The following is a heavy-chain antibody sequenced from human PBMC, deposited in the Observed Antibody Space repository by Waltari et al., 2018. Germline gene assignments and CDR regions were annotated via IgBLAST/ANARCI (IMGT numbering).Heavy chain of an antibody. CDR3: ARDRVTIFGVAFDY. CDR1: GGTFSSYA. V-gene: IGHV1-69*13. CDR2: IIPIFGTA. D-gene: IGHD3-3*01. Sequence: QVQLVQSGAEVKKPGSSVKVSCKASGGTFSSYAISCVRQAPGQGLEWMGGIIPIFGTANDAQKFQGRVTITADESTSTAYMERSSLRSEDTAVYYCARDRVTIFGVAFDYWGQGTLVTVSS. J-gene: IGHJ4*02.